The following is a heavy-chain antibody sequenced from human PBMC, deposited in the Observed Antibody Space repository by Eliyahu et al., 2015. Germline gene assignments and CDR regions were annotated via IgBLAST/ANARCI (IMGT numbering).Heavy chain of an antibody. V-gene: IGHV3-30*18. D-gene: IGHD2-8*02. CDR1: GFTFSSYG. CDR3: AKDPPLWAGGPMDV. CDR2: ISYDGSNK. J-gene: IGHJ6*03. Sequence: QVQLVESGGGVVQPGRSLRLSCAASGFTFSSYGMHWVRQAPGKGLEWVAVISYDGSNKYYADSVKGRFTISRDNSKNTLYLQMNSLRAEDTAVYYCAKDPPLWAGGPMDVWGKGTTVTVSS.